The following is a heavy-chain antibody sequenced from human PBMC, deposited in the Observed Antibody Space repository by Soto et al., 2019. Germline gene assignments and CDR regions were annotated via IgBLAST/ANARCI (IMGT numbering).Heavy chain of an antibody. CDR1: GGTFSSYA. CDR2: ISGSGGTT. V-gene: IGHV3-23*01. CDR3: AKDSWAIFGVPAGEYYAMDV. Sequence: ASVKVSCKASGGTFSSYAISWVRQAPGKGLEWVSAISGSGGTTYYSDSVKGRFTISRDNSKNTVYLQMNDLRVEDAAEYFCAKDSWAIFGVPAGEYYAMDVWGQGTTVTVSS. D-gene: IGHD3-3*01. J-gene: IGHJ6*02.